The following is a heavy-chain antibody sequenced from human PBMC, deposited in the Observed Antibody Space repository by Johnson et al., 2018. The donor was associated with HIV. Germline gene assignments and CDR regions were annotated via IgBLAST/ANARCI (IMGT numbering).Heavy chain of an antibody. J-gene: IGHJ3*02. D-gene: IGHD4-23*01. CDR3: ASGEDYGGNYGAFDI. V-gene: IGHV3-21*01. CDR1: GFTFSSYA. CDR2: ISGSGGSR. Sequence: VQLVESGGGVVQPGRSLRLSCAASGFTFSSYAMHWVRQAPGKGLEWVSAISGSGGSRYYADSVKGRFTISRDNAKNSLYLQMNSLRAEDTAVYYCASGEDYGGNYGAFDIWGQGTMVTVSS.